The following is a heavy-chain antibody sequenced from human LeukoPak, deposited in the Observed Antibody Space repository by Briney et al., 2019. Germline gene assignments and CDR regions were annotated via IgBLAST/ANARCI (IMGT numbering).Heavy chain of an antibody. D-gene: IGHD3-10*01. V-gene: IGHV1-18*01. CDR3: ARDRGRITMVRGIDGALNIFDY. J-gene: IGHJ4*02. CDR2: ISAYNGNT. Sequence: KCGESLKISCKGSGYSFTSYGISWVRQAPGQGLEWMVWISAYNGNTNYAQKLQGRVTMTTDTSTSTAYMELSSLRSEDTAVYYCARDRGRITMVRGIDGALNIFDYWGQGTLVTVSS. CDR1: GYSFTSYG.